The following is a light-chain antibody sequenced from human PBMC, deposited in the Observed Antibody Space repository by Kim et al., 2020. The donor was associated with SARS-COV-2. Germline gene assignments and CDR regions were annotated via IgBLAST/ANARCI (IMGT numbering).Light chain of an antibody. CDR2: GIN. CDR3: NSRDSSGNLVV. V-gene: IGLV3-19*01. Sequence: SSELTQDPAVSVALGQTVRITCQGDSLRSYYASWYQQKPGQAPVLVIHGINNRPSGIPDRFSGSSSGNTASLTIIGAQAEDEAGYYCNSRDSSGNLVVFGGGTQLTVL. CDR1: SLRSYY. J-gene: IGLJ3*02.